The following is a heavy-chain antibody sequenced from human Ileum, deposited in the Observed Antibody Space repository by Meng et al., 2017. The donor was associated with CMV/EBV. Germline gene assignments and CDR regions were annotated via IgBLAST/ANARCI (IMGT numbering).Heavy chain of an antibody. V-gene: IGHV1-3*04. D-gene: IGHD3-22*01. J-gene: IGHJ4*02. Sequence: CRASGYHFINSAIPWVRQAPGQRLEWMGWVNTANGITKYSQKFQGRVTATRDTSASTAYMEVNTLRAEDTAVYYCAIDTSGYHYKYWGQGTLVTVSS. CDR1: GYHFINSA. CDR2: VNTANGIT. CDR3: AIDTSGYHYKY.